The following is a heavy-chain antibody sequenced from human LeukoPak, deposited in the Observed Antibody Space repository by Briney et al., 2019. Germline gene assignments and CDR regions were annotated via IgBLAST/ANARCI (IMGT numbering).Heavy chain of an antibody. V-gene: IGHV2-70*11. D-gene: IGHD4/OR15-4a*01. Sequence: SGPTLVKPXQTLTLTCTFSGFSLSTSRMCVSWIRQPPGKALEWLARIDWDDDKYYSTSLKTRLTISKDTSKNQVVLTMTNMDPVDTATYYCARMALNYYYMDVWGKGTTVTVSS. CDR3: ARMALNYYYMDV. J-gene: IGHJ6*03. CDR1: GFSLSTSRMC. CDR2: IDWDDDK.